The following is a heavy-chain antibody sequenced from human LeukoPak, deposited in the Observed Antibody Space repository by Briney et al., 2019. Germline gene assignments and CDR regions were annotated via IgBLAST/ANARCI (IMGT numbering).Heavy chain of an antibody. J-gene: IGHJ4*02. V-gene: IGHV3-48*01. CDR1: GFTFSSYN. Sequence: PGGSLRLSCAASGFTFSSYNMNWVRQAPGKGPEWVSYISSSSSTMYYADSVKGRFTISRDNAKNSLYLQMNSLRAEDTAVYYCVYGDYQFDYWGQGTLVTVSS. CDR2: ISSSSSTM. CDR3: VYGDYQFDY. D-gene: IGHD4-17*01.